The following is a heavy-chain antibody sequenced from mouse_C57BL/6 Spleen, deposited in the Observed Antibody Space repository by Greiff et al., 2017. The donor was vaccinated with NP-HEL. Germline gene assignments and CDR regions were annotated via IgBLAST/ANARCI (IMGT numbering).Heavy chain of an antibody. Sequence: QVQLQQPGAELVKPGASVKLSCKASGYTFTSYWMHWVKQRPGRGLEWIGRIDPNSGGTKYNEKFKSKATLTVDKHSSTAYMQLCSLTSEDSSVYYCARENYDYVPDAMDYWGQGTSVTVSS. V-gene: IGHV1-72*01. CDR1: GYTFTSYW. J-gene: IGHJ4*01. D-gene: IGHD2-4*01. CDR3: ARENYDYVPDAMDY. CDR2: IDPNSGGT.